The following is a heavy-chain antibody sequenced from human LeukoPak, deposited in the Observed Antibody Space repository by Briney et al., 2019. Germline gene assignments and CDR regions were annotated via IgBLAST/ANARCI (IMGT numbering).Heavy chain of an antibody. CDR2: INHSGST. CDR1: GGSFSGYY. J-gene: IGHJ4*02. V-gene: IGHV4-34*01. CDR3: VHNPRRGYQLLIDY. Sequence: KPSETLSLTCAVYGGSFSGYYWSWIRQPPGKGLEWIGEINHSGSTNYNPSLKSRVTISVDTSKNQFSLKLSSVTAADTAVYYCVHNPRRGYQLLIDYWGQGTLVTVTS. D-gene: IGHD2-2*01.